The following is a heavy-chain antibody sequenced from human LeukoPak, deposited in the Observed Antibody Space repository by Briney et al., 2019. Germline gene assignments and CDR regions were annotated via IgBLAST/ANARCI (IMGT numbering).Heavy chain of an antibody. CDR1: GFTFSSYA. CDR2: ISYDGSNK. J-gene: IGHJ1*01. Sequence: GRSLRLSCAASGFTFSSYAMHWVRQAPGKGLEWVAVISYDGSNKYYADSVKGRFTISRDNSKITLYLQMNSLRAEDTAVYYCARDVSDIVVVVAATLTSFQHWGQGTLVTVSS. CDR3: ARDVSDIVVVVAATLTSFQH. D-gene: IGHD2-15*01. V-gene: IGHV3-30-3*01.